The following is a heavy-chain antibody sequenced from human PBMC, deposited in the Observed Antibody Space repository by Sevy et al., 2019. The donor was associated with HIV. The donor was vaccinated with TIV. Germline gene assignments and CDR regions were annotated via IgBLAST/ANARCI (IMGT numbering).Heavy chain of an antibody. Sequence: ASVKVSCKASGGTFSSYAISWVRQAPGQGLEWMGRIIPIFGTANYAQKFQGRVTITADESTSTAYMELGSLGSEDTAVYYCARETTMVRGVIITFYYYYMDVWGKGTTVTVSS. CDR1: GGTFSSYA. D-gene: IGHD3-10*01. V-gene: IGHV1-69*13. CDR3: ARETTMVRGVIITFYYYYMDV. J-gene: IGHJ6*03. CDR2: IIPIFGTA.